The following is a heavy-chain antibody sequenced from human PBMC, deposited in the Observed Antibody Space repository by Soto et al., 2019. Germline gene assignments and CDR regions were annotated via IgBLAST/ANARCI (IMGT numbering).Heavy chain of an antibody. CDR3: AKDAYDFWSGYLPRWWFDY. CDR1: GFTFSSYA. D-gene: IGHD3-3*01. CDR2: ISGSGGST. V-gene: IGHV3-23*01. Sequence: GGSLRLSCAASGFTFSSYAMSWVRQAPGKGLEWVSAISGSGGSTYYADSVKGRFTIPRDNSKNTLYLQMNSLRAEDTAVYYCAKDAYDFWSGYLPRWWFDYWGQGTLVTVSS. J-gene: IGHJ4*02.